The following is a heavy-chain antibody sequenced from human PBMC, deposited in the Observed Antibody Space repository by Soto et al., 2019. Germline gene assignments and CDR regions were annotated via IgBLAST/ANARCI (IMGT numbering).Heavy chain of an antibody. CDR1: GGSISSYY. J-gene: IGHJ6*03. CDR2: IYYSGST. CDR3: ARLPRRKHSGYDRAPYYYYYMDL. Sequence: SETLSLTCTVSGGSISSYYWSWIRQPPGKGLEWIGYIYYSGSTNYNPSLKSRVTISVDTSKNQFSLKLSSVTAADTAVYYCARLPRRKHSGYDRAPYYYYYMDLWGKGTTVTVSS. D-gene: IGHD5-12*01. V-gene: IGHV4-59*08.